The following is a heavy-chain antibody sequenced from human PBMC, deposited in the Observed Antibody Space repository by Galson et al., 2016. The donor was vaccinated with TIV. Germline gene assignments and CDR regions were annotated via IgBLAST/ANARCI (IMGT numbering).Heavy chain of an antibody. Sequence: PALVKPTQTLTLTCSFSGFSLTTSGVGVGWIRQPPRKALEWLGFIYWDDRKLYSPSMKHRLTITRDTSKKQVVLTMTNMDPVDTATYYCAHRGDGHNKIFDYWGQGTLVTVSS. CDR3: AHRGDGHNKIFDY. D-gene: IGHD5-24*01. CDR1: GFSLTTSGVG. V-gene: IGHV2-5*02. J-gene: IGHJ4*02. CDR2: IYWDDRK.